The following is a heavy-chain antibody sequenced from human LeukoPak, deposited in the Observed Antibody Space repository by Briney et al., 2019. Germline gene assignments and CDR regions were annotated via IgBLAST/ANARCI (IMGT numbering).Heavy chain of an antibody. V-gene: IGHV3-15*01. CDR3: PTDPLGYCGSTSCSYYYGMYV. D-gene: IGHD2-2*01. CDR1: GFTFSNTW. J-gene: IGHJ6*04. Sequence: GGSLRLSCAASGFTFSNTWLSWVRQAPGKGLEWVGHIKSKTDGRTTEYAARVKGRLTISSNDSKNTLYLQMRSLKTEDTAVYYCPTDPLGYCGSTSCSYYYGMYVWGERTTVTVSS. CDR2: IKSKTDGRTT.